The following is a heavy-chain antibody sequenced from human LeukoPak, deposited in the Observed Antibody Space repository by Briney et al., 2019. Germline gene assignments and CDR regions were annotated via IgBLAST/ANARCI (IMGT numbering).Heavy chain of an antibody. D-gene: IGHD2-2*01. CDR2: IKQDGSEK. CDR3: ARSRYDVVVPAAMRDYYYGMDV. CDR1: GFTFSSYW. Sequence: GGSLRLSCAASGFTFSSYWMSWVRQAPGKGLEWVANIKQDGSEKYYVDSVKGRLTISRDNAKNSLYLQMNSLRAEDTAVYYCARSRYDVVVPAAMRDYYYGMDVWGQGTTVTVSS. V-gene: IGHV3-7*01. J-gene: IGHJ6*02.